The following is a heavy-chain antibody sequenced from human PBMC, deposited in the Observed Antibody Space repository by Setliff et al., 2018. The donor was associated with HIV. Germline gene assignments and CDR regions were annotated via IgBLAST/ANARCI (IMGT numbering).Heavy chain of an antibody. CDR1: GYMFIAYV. CDR2: IGPYNGRT. J-gene: IGHJ3*01. Sequence: ASVKVSCKTSGYMFIAYVMSWVRRAPGQGLEWMGWIGPYNGRTEYAQELQGRVSLTIDTSARTAYMELRSLRSDDTAVYYCASDDGGYYYEEAFDVWGQGTMVTVSS. D-gene: IGHD3-22*01. CDR3: ASDDGGYYYEEAFDV. V-gene: IGHV1-18*01.